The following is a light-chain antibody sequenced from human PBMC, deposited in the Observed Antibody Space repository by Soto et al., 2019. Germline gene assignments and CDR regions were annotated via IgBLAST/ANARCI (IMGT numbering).Light chain of an antibody. CDR2: YDS. Sequence: SYELTQPPSVSVAPGKTARITCGGNNIGSKSVHWYQQKPGHAPVLVIYYDSDRPSGIPERFSGSNSGNTATLTISRVEAGDEAHYYCQVWDSSSDPWVFGGGTKLTVL. V-gene: IGLV3-21*04. CDR1: NIGSKS. J-gene: IGLJ3*02. CDR3: QVWDSSSDPWV.